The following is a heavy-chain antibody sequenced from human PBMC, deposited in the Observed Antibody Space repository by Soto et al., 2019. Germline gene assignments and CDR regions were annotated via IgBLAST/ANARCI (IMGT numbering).Heavy chain of an antibody. Sequence: EVQLVESGGGLIQPGGSLRLSCAVSGFTVSNNYMSWVRQAPGKGLEGVSVIYSGGYTAYGDSVKGRFTISRDNSKNTHNPQRNSLGAAPRAVYYWATQPGGGGYWGQGTLVTVSS. CDR1: GFTVSNNY. D-gene: IGHD3-10*01. CDR3: ATQPGGGGY. J-gene: IGHJ4*02. CDR2: IYSGGYT. V-gene: IGHV3-53*01.